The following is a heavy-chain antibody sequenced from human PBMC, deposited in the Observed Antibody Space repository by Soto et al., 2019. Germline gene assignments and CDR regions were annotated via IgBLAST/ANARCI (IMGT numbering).Heavy chain of an antibody. CDR1: GGSISSGGYY. CDR2: IYYSGST. D-gene: IGHD3-3*01. J-gene: IGHJ4*02. V-gene: IGHV4-31*03. CDR3: ARLPSFGVYFDY. Sequence: SETLSLTCTFSGGSISSGGYYWSWIRQHPGKGLEWIGYIYYSGSTYYNPSLKSRVTISVDTSKNQFSLKLSSVTAADTAVYYCARLPSFGVYFDYWGQGTLVTVSS.